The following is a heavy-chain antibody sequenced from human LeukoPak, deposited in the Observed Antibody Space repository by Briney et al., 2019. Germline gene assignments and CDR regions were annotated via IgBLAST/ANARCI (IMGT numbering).Heavy chain of an antibody. CDR3: ARGSTAGGYFDY. V-gene: IGHV4-59*08. CDR2: IYYSGST. D-gene: IGHD5/OR15-5a*01. CDR1: GGSISSYY. Sequence: SETLSLTCTVSGGSISSYYWSWIRQPPGKGLEWIGYIYYSGSTNYNPSLKSRVTISVDTSKNQFSLKLSSVTAADTAVYYCARGSTAGGYFDYWGQGTLVTVSS. J-gene: IGHJ4*02.